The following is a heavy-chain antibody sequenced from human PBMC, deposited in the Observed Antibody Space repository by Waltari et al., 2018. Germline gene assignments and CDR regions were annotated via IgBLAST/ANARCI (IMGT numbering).Heavy chain of an antibody. CDR3: ARENPGPRYYGLGSFCDR. J-gene: IGHJ5*02. V-gene: IGHV3-11*04. CDR2: ISYSGAE. Sequence: QVQLVESGGGLVQPGGSLKLSCAASGFIFGYYYMSWIRQAPGRGLEWVSSISYSGAEYYADSVKGRFTISRDNTKNSLSLQMNSLTADDRAVYYCARENPGPRYYGLGSFCDRWGQGTLVTVSS. D-gene: IGHD3-10*01. CDR1: GFIFGYYY.